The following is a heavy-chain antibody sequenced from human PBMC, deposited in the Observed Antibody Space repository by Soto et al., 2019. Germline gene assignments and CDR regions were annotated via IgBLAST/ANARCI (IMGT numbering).Heavy chain of an antibody. CDR2: ISYDGSNK. CDR3: ARPPRRELLRPDAFDI. Sequence: QVQLVESGGGVVQPGRSLRLSCAASGFTFSSYAMHWVRQAPGKGLEWVAVISYDGSNKYYADSVKGRFTISRDNXKXXLYLQMNSLRAEDTAVYYCARPPRRELLRPDAFDIWGQGTMVTVSS. CDR1: GFTFSSYA. D-gene: IGHD1-26*01. J-gene: IGHJ3*02. V-gene: IGHV3-30-3*01.